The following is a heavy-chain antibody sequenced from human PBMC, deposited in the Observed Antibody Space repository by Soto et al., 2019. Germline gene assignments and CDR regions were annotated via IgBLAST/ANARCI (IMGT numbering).Heavy chain of an antibody. V-gene: IGHV3-9*01. D-gene: IGHD3-10*01. CDR1: GFTFDDYA. CDR2: ISWNSGSI. CDR3: ARDPHIWFGELLPQTPLSFFDY. Sequence: PGGSLRLSCAASGFTFDDYAMHWVRQAPGKGLEWVSGISWNSGSIGYADSVKGRFTISRHNAKNSLYLQMNSLRAEDTAVYYCARDPHIWFGELLPQTPLSFFDYWGQGTLVTVSS. J-gene: IGHJ4*02.